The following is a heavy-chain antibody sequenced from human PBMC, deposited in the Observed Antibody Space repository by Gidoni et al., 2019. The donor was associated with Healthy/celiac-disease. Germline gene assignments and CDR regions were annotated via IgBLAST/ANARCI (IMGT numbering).Heavy chain of an antibody. J-gene: IGHJ6*02. Sequence: EVQLVQSGAEVKKPGESLRISCKGSGYSFTSYWISWVRQMPGKGLEWMGRIDPSDSYTNYSPSFQGHVTISADKSISTAYLQWSSLKASDTAMYYCASPGIPRPYYYYGMDVWGQGTTVTVSS. V-gene: IGHV5-10-1*03. D-gene: IGHD6-6*01. CDR2: IDPSDSYT. CDR3: ASPGIPRPYYYYGMDV. CDR1: GYSFTSYW.